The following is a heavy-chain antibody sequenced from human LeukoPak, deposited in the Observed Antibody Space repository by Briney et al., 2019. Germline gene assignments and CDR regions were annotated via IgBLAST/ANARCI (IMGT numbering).Heavy chain of an antibody. D-gene: IGHD6-19*01. CDR2: IKQDGREK. CDR3: ARAGYSSGWDY. Sequence: PGGSLRLSCAASGFTFSSYWMSWVRQAPGKGREGVANIKQDGREKYHVDSVKGRFTISTDNAENSLYLQMNSLRGEDTAVYFCARAGYSSGWDYWGQGTLVTVSS. J-gene: IGHJ4*02. V-gene: IGHV3-7*01. CDR1: GFTFSSYW.